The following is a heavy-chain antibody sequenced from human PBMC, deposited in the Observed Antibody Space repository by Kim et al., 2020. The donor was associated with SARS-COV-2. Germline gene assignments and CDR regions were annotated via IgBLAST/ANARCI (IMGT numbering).Heavy chain of an antibody. D-gene: IGHD3-22*01. Sequence: ASVKVSCKASGYTFTSYGISWVRQAPGQGLEWMGWISAYNGNTNYAQKLQGRVTITTDTSTSTAYMELRSLRSDDTAVYYCARDFVIGGHYYYYYGMDVWGQGTTVTVSS. J-gene: IGHJ6*02. CDR3: ARDFVIGGHYYYYYGMDV. CDR2: ISAYNGNT. CDR1: GYTFTSYG. V-gene: IGHV1-18*04.